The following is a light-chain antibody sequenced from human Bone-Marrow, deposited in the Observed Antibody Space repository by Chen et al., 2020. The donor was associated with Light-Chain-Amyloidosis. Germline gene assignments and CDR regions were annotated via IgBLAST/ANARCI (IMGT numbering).Light chain of an antibody. CDR2: SND. Sequence: QSVLTQPPSASGAPRQRVTISCSGSTSNVGGDYVYWYQQLPGSAPRLLFYSNDQRPSGVPDRFSASQSGTAASLASSGLRSEDEGDYYCAAWDASLSGPVFGGGTKLTVL. J-gene: IGLJ3*02. CDR1: TSNVGGDY. CDR3: AAWDASLSGPV. V-gene: IGLV1-47*01.